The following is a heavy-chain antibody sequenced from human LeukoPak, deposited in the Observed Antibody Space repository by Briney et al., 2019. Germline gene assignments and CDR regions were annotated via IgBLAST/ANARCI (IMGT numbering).Heavy chain of an antibody. CDR1: GFTFIXXX. Sequence: GGSLRLSCAASGFTFIXXXXXWVRQAPGXXXXXXGRIQSTTNGGTPXXATPVKGRFTISRDDSKNTLYLQMNSLKTEDTAVYYCTSGVGALDYWGQGALVTVSS. CDR3: TSGVGALDY. D-gene: IGHD1-26*01. J-gene: IGHJ4*02. V-gene: IGHV3-15*01. CDR2: IQSTTNGGTP.